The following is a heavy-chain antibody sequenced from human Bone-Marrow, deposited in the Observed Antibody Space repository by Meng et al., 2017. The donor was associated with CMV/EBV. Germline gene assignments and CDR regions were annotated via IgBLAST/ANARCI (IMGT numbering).Heavy chain of an antibody. CDR3: ARDPLYCSSTSCYLWHAFDI. CDR2: IKEDGSDT. CDR1: GFTFSHYW. D-gene: IGHD2-2*01. J-gene: IGHJ3*02. Sequence: GGSLRLSCATSGFTFSHYWMSWVRLAPGMGLEWVASIKEDGSDTYQVDSVRGRFSISRDNAKNSLYLQMNSLRAEDTAVYYCARDPLYCSSTSCYLWHAFDIWGQGTRVTGSS. V-gene: IGHV3-7*01.